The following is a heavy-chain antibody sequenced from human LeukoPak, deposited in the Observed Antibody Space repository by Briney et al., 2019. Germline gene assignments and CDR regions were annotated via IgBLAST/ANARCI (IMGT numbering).Heavy chain of an antibody. Sequence: KSSETLSLTCTVSGGSISSYYWSWIRQPPGKGLEWIGSIYHSGSTYYNPSLKSRVTISVDTSKNQFSLKLSSVTAADTAVYYCASSSGGYDYGVDYWGQGTLVTVSS. D-gene: IGHD5-12*01. V-gene: IGHV4-59*08. CDR3: ASSSGGYDYGVDY. CDR2: IYHSGST. J-gene: IGHJ4*02. CDR1: GGSISSYY.